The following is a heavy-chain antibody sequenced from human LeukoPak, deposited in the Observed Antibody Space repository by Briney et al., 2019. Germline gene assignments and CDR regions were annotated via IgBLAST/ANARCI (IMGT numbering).Heavy chain of an antibody. CDR2: ISYDGSNK. CDR3: ARDRSSNEYYFDY. D-gene: IGHD2-2*01. J-gene: IGHJ4*02. CDR1: EFTFSTYG. V-gene: IGHV3-30*03. Sequence: PGRSLRLSCAASEFTFSTYGMHWVRQAPGKGLEWVAVISYDGSNKYYADSVKGRFTISRDNSKNTLYLQMNSLRAEDTAVYYCARDRSSNEYYFDYWGQGTLVTVSS.